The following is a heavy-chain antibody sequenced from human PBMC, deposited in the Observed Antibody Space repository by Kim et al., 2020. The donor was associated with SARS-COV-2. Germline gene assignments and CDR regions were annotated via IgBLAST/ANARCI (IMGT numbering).Heavy chain of an antibody. V-gene: IGHV6-1*01. CDR3: ARSSGDYHENWFDP. D-gene: IGHD4-17*01. J-gene: IGHJ5*02. Sequence: AVSVKSRITIHPDTSTNQFSLQLNSVTPEDTAVYYCARSSGDYHENWFDPWGQGTLVTVSS.